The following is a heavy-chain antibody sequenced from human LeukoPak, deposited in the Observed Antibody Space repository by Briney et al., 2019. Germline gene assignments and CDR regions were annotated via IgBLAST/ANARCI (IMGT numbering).Heavy chain of an antibody. CDR2: IKCNGGSI. Sequence: GGSLRLSCTASGFTFIDYGMSWVRQVPGKGLEWVSTIKCNGGSIGCAESVKGRFTISRDNAKNSLYLQMKSLRVEDTAVYYCSRDSFGEWLTAGLDYWGQGTLVTVSS. V-gene: IGHV3-20*04. J-gene: IGHJ4*02. CDR1: GFTFIDYG. D-gene: IGHD3-10*01. CDR3: SRDSFGEWLTAGLDY.